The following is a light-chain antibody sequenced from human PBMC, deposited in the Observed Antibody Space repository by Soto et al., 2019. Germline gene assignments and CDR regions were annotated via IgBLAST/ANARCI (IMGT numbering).Light chain of an antibody. J-gene: IGLJ2*01. Sequence: QSALTQPASVSGSPGQSITISCTGTSSDVGSYNLVSWFQQYPGKGPKLIIYEGSKRPTGVSNRFSGSKSGNTASLTISGLQAEDEADYDCCSYAGGTTLVFGGGTKLTVL. CDR3: CSYAGGTTLV. V-gene: IGLV2-23*01. CDR1: SSDVGSYNL. CDR2: EGS.